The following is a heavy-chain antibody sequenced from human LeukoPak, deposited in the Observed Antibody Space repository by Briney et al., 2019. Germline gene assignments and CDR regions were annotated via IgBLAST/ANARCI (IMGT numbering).Heavy chain of an antibody. Sequence: SETLSLTCTVSGGSISSGGYSWSWIRQPPGKGLEWIGYIYHSGSTYYNPSLKSRVTISVDRSKDQFSLKLSSVTAADTAVYYCASSLWGAAAGHNWFDPWGQGTLVTVFS. CDR2: IYHSGST. J-gene: IGHJ5*02. CDR3: ASSLWGAAAGHNWFDP. CDR1: GGSISSGGYS. D-gene: IGHD6-13*01. V-gene: IGHV4-30-2*01.